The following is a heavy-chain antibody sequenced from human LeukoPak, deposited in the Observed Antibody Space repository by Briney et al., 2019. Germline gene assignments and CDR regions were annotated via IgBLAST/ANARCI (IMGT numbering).Heavy chain of an antibody. CDR3: ARRYGDYRENYFDY. V-gene: IGHV4-38-2*01. Sequence: SETLSLTCAVSGYSISSGYYWGWIRPPPGKGLEWIGSIYHSGSTYYNPSLKSRVTISVDTSKNQFSLKLSSVTAADTAVYYCARRYGDYRENYFDYWGQGTLVTVSS. D-gene: IGHD4-17*01. CDR2: IYHSGST. CDR1: GYSISSGYY. J-gene: IGHJ4*02.